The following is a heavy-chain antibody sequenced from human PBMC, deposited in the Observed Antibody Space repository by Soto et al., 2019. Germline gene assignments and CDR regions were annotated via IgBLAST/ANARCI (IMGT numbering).Heavy chain of an antibody. CDR2: VNPNGGGT. Sequence: QVQLVQSGAEVKKPGASVKVSCKAAGYNFTTYYMHWVRQAPGQGLEWMGIVNPNGGGTSYAQKFQGRGTMTRETSTSTVYMEVTGLRSEDTAGYYCARGGEWRQFDYWGQGTLVTVSS. D-gene: IGHD3-16*01. J-gene: IGHJ4*02. CDR3: ARGGEWRQFDY. V-gene: IGHV1-46*01. CDR1: GYNFTTYY.